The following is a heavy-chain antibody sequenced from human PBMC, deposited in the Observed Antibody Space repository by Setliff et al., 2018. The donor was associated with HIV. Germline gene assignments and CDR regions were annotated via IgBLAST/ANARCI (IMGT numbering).Heavy chain of an antibody. Sequence: PSETLSLTCTVSDGSTRTSSYYWGWIRQAPGKGLEWIGSVYYSGSTYYNPSLKSRVTISVDTSKNQFSLKLTSVTATDTAVYYCARAGMGALRSLFDYWGQGTLVTVSS. V-gene: IGHV4-39*01. D-gene: IGHD1-26*01. CDR2: VYYSGST. CDR1: DGSTRTSSYY. CDR3: ARAGMGALRSLFDY. J-gene: IGHJ4*02.